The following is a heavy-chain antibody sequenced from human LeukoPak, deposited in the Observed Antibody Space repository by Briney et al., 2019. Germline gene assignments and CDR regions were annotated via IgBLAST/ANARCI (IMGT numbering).Heavy chain of an antibody. Sequence: PSETLSLTCTVSGGSISSHYWSWIRQPPGKGLEWIGYIYYSGSTNYNPSLKSRVTISVDTSKNQFSLKLSSVTAADTAVDYCARGHFDYWGQGTLVTVSS. CDR1: GGSISSHY. J-gene: IGHJ4*02. CDR2: IYYSGST. CDR3: ARGHFDY. V-gene: IGHV4-59*11.